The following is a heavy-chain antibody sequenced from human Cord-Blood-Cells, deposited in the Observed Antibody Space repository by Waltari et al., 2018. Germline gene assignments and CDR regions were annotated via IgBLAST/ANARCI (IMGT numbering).Heavy chain of an antibody. V-gene: IGHV3-23*04. CDR3: AKLGGVGATCLDACDI. CDR1: EFTFSSYA. D-gene: IGHD1-26*01. J-gene: IGHJ3*02. Sequence: EVQLVESGGGLVQPGGSLRLSCAASEFTFSSYAMRWVRQAPGKGLEWVSAISGSGGSTDYADSVKGRFTISRDNSKNTLYLQMNSLRAEDTAVYYCAKLGGVGATCLDACDIWGQGTMVTVSS. CDR2: ISGSGGST.